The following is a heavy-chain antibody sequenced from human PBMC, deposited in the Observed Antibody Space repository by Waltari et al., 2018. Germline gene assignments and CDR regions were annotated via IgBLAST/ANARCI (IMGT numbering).Heavy chain of an antibody. V-gene: IGHV3-9*01. D-gene: IGHD3-10*01. CDR2: ISWNSGSI. CDR3: AKDSAPLYYYGSGRGLTLFDY. Sequence: EVQLVESGGGLVQPGRSLRLSCAASGFTFDAYAMHWVRHAPGKGLAWVSGISWNSGSIGYADSVKGRFTISRDNAKNSLYLQMNSLRAEDTALYYCAKDSAPLYYYGSGRGLTLFDYWGQGTLVTVSP. J-gene: IGHJ4*02. CDR1: GFTFDAYA.